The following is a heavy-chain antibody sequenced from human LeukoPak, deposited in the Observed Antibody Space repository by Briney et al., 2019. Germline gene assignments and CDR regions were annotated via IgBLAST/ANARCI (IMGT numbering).Heavy chain of an antibody. CDR1: GFTFSNYA. CDR2: VGGRSSGT. V-gene: IGHV3-23*01. Sequence: SGGSLRLSCAASGFTFSNYAVSWVRQAPRKGLEWVSTVGGRSSGTYYADSVKGRFTISRDNSGNTFYLQMNSLRVEDTAVYYCATHMTTVTTPFDYWGQGTLVTVSS. CDR3: ATHMTTVTTPFDY. J-gene: IGHJ4*02. D-gene: IGHD4-17*01.